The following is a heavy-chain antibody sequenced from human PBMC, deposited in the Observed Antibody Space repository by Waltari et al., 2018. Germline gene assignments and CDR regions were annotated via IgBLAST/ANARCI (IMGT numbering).Heavy chain of an antibody. Sequence: QVQLVQSGTEVKKPGSSVKVSCKASGGTFNSYAINWVRQAPGQGLEWMGNRGPIFDTANYAQKFQGRVTITADEPTSTAYMELTSLRSEDTAVYFCAKEDRHCIGDCSFDSWGQGTLVTVSS. J-gene: IGHJ4*02. CDR3: AKEDRHCIGDCSFDS. CDR2: RGPIFDTA. CDR1: GGTFNSYA. V-gene: IGHV1-69*18. D-gene: IGHD2-21*02.